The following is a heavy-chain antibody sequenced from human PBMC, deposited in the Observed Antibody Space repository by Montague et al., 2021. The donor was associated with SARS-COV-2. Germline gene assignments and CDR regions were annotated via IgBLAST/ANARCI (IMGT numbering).Heavy chain of an antibody. CDR2: IYYSGST. D-gene: IGHD5-12*01. CDR3: ARGAGRGSGYGKYYYYYYGMDV. V-gene: IGHV4-59*01. J-gene: IGHJ6*02. Sequence: SETLSLTCTVSGGSISSYYWSWIRQPPGKGLEWIGYIYYSGSTNYNPSLKSRVTISVDTSKNQSSLKLSSVTAADTAVYYCARGAGRGSGYGKYYYYYYGMDVWGQGTTVTVSS. CDR1: GGSISSYY.